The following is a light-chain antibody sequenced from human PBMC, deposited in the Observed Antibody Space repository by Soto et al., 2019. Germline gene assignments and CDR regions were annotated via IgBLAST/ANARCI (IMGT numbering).Light chain of an antibody. J-gene: IGKJ4*01. V-gene: IGKV3-20*01. Sequence: ENVLTQSPGTLSLSPGERATLSCRASQSVSSSYLAWYQQKPGQAPRLLIYGASTRATGIPDRFSGSGSGTDFTLTISGLEPEDFALYYCQQYGVTPPNTFGGGTKVDIK. CDR3: QQYGVTPPNT. CDR1: QSVSSSY. CDR2: GAS.